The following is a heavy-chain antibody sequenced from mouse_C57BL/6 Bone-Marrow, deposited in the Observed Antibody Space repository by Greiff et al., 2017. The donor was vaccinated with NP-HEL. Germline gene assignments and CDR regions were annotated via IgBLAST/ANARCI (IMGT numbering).Heavy chain of an antibody. J-gene: IGHJ3*01. V-gene: IGHV5-17*01. CDR2: ISSGSSTI. CDR1: GFTFRDYG. D-gene: IGHD2-1*01. CDR3: ARNYLGFAD. Sequence: EVPLVESGGGLVKPGGSLNLSCAASGFTFRDYGLPLVRPAPERGLEWVAYISSGSSTIYYADPVKGRFTISRDNAKNTLFLQMTSLWSEDTAMYYCARNYLGFADWGQGTLVTVSA.